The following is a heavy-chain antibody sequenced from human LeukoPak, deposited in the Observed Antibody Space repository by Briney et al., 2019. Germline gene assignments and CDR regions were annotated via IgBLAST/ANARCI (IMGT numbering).Heavy chain of an antibody. CDR1: GFTFSGSA. CDR2: IKSKANSYAT. CDR3: SRLPTRVGYYGLDV. V-gene: IGHV3-73*01. D-gene: IGHD3-10*02. Sequence: GGSLRLSCAASGFTFSGSAIHWVRQASGKGLGWVGRIKSKANSYATAYAASAKGRITISRDDSKNTAYLQMNSLETEDAAVYYCSRLPTRVGYYGLDVWGQGTTVTVSS. J-gene: IGHJ6*02.